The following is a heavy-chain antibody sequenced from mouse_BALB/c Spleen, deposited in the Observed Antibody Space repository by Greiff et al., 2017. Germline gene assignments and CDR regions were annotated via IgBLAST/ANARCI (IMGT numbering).Heavy chain of an antibody. CDR3: ARWLLRSAMDY. V-gene: IGHV1-14*01. Sequence: VQLKQSGPELVKPGASVKMSCKASGYTFTSYVMHWVKQKPGQGLEWIGYINPYNDGTKYNEKFKGKATLTSDKSSSTAYMELSSLTSEDSAVYYCARWLLRSAMDYWGQGTSVTVSS. D-gene: IGHD2-3*01. CDR1: GYTFTSYV. CDR2: INPYNDGT. J-gene: IGHJ4*01.